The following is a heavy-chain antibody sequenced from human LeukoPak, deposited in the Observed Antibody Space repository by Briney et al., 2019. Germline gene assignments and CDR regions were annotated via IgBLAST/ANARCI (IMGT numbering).Heavy chain of an antibody. D-gene: IGHD6-13*01. CDR1: GYSFTSYW. Sequence: GESLKISCKGSGYSFTSYWIGWVRQMPGKGLEWMGIIYPGDSDTRYSPSFQGQVTISADKSISTAYPQWSSLKASDTAMYYCARHGSSSWYSTHAFDIWGQGTMVTVSS. V-gene: IGHV5-51*01. CDR3: ARHGSSSWYSTHAFDI. J-gene: IGHJ3*02. CDR2: IYPGDSDT.